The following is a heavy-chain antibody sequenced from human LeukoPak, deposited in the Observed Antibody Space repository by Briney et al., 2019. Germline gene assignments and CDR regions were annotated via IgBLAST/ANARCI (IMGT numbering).Heavy chain of an antibody. J-gene: IGHJ5*02. CDR1: GGSISSSNW. D-gene: IGHD3-10*01. CDR3: ARVTMVRGVIEGWFDP. Sequence: PSGTLSLTCAVSGGSISSSNWWSWVRQPPGKGLEWIGEIYHSGSTNNNPSLKSRVTISVDKSKNQFSLKLSSVTAADTAVYYCARVTMVRGVIEGWFDPWGQGTLVTVSS. V-gene: IGHV4-4*02. CDR2: IYHSGST.